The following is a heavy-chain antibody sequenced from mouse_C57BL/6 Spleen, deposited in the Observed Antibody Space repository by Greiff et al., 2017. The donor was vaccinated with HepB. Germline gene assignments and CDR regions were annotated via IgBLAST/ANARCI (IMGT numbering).Heavy chain of an antibody. V-gene: IGHV1-55*01. CDR1: GYTFTSYW. D-gene: IGHD2-4*01. CDR3: ARLGYDYDAWFAY. J-gene: IGHJ3*01. CDR2: IYPGSGST. Sequence: VQLQQPGAELVKPGASVKMSCKASGYTFTSYWITWVKQRPGQGLEWIGDIYPGSGSTNYNEKFKSKATLTVDTSSSTAYMQLSSLTSEDSAVYYCARLGYDYDAWFAYWSQGTLVTVSA.